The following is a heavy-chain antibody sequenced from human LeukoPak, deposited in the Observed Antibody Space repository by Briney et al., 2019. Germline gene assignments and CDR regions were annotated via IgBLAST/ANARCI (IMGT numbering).Heavy chain of an antibody. Sequence: PGGSLRLSCAASGFTFNRYGMSWVRQAPGKGLEWVSGINWNGGSTGYADSVKGRFTISRDNAKNSLYLQMNSLRAEDTALYYCARSSSTSRYGGVLRAFDIWGQGTMVTVSS. V-gene: IGHV3-20*04. D-gene: IGHD2-2*01. J-gene: IGHJ3*02. CDR1: GFTFNRYG. CDR2: INWNGGST. CDR3: ARSSSTSRYGGVLRAFDI.